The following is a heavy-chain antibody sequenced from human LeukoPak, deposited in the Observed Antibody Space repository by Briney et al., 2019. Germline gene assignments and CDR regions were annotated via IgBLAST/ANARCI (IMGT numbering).Heavy chain of an antibody. V-gene: IGHV4-34*01. Sequence: SETLSLTCAVYGGSFSGYYWSWIRQPPGKGLEWIGEINHSGSTNYNPSLKSRVTISVDTSKNQFSLKLSSVTAADTAVYYCARGPPLFYSSSFHYWGQGTLVTVS. CDR1: GGSFSGYY. CDR3: ARGPPLFYSSSFHY. J-gene: IGHJ4*02. D-gene: IGHD6-6*01. CDR2: INHSGST.